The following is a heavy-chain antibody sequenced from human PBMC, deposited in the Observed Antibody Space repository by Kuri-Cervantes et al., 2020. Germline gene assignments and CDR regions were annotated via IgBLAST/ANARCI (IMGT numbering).Heavy chain of an antibody. CDR2: ISYDGSNK. V-gene: IGHV3-30*03. Sequence: GGSLRLSCAASGITFSSYGMHWVRQAPGKGLEWVAVISYDGSNKYYADSVKGRFTISRDNSKDTLYLQMNSLRAEDTAVYYCARDSDLDAFDIWGQGTMVTVSS. CDR1: GITFSSYG. J-gene: IGHJ3*02. CDR3: ARDSDLDAFDI. D-gene: IGHD3-10*01.